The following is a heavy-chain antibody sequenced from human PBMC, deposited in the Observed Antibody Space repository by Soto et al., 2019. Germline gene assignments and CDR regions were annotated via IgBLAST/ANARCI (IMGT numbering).Heavy chain of an antibody. D-gene: IGHD2-21*02. J-gene: IGHJ4*02. CDR1: GYTFTSYG. CDR2: ISAYNGNA. Sequence: ASVKVSCKASGYTFTSYGISWVRQAPGQGLEWMGWISAYNGNANYAQKLRGRVTMTTDTSTSTAYMELRSLRSDDTAVYYCAGEDVSKGGDNNDYWGQGTLVTVSS. CDR3: AGEDVSKGGDNNDY. V-gene: IGHV1-18*01.